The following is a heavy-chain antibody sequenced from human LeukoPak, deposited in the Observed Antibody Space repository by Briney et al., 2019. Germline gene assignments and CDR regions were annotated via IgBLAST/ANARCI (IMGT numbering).Heavy chain of an antibody. J-gene: IGHJ6*03. V-gene: IGHV3-7*01. D-gene: IGHD1-7*01. CDR1: GFTFSNYW. CDR2: IKQDGSEK. CDR3: ARSVTGTYYYYYYYMDV. Sequence: GGSLRVSCAASGFTFSNYWMNWVRQAPGKGLEWVANIKQDGSEKYYVDSVKGRFTISRDNAKNSLYLQMNSLRAEDTAGCYCARSVTGTYYYYYYYMDVWGKGTTVTVSS.